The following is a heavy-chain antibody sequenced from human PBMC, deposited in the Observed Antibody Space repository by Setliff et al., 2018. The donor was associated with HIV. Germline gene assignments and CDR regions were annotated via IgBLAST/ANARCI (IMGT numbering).Heavy chain of an antibody. CDR3: VRRESDYGTKAGFRY. Sequence: ASVKVSCKPSGYIFSNYYLHWVRQGPGQGLEWMGLINPSGAGTSYAQKFEGRVIMTRDTSTDTVYMELSSLKSDDTAVYYCVRRESDYGTKAGFRYWGQGTLVTVSS. CDR2: INPSGAGT. J-gene: IGHJ4*02. CDR1: GYIFSNYY. D-gene: IGHD4-17*01. V-gene: IGHV1-46*01.